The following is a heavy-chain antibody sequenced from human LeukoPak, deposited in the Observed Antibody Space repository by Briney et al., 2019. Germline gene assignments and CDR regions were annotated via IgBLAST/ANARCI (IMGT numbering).Heavy chain of an antibody. J-gene: IGHJ4*02. D-gene: IGHD3-10*01. Sequence: PSETLSLTCTVSGGSISSSSYYWVWIRQPPGKGLEWIGSIYYSGSTNYNPSLKSRVTISVDTSKNQFSLKLSSVTAADTAVYYCARRIPRHYYGSGATPTSFDYWGQGTLVTVSS. CDR1: GGSISSSSYY. CDR2: IYYSGST. CDR3: ARRIPRHYYGSGATPTSFDY. V-gene: IGHV4-39*07.